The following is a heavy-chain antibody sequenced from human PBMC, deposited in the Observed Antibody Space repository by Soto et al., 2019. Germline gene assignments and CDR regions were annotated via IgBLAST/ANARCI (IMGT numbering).Heavy chain of an antibody. CDR3: ARSYMIAAPPFYYNYYGMDV. D-gene: IGHD6-6*01. Sequence: PSETLSLTCTVSGGSISSYYWSWIRQPPGKGLEWIGYIYYGGSTNYNPSLKSRVTISVDTSKNQFSLKLSSVTAADTAVYYCARSYMIAAPPFYYNYYGMDVWGQGTTVTVSS. CDR1: GGSISSYY. CDR2: IYYGGST. J-gene: IGHJ6*02. V-gene: IGHV4-59*01.